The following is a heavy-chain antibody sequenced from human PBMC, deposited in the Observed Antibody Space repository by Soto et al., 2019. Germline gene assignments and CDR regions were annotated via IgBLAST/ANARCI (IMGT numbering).Heavy chain of an antibody. Sequence: EVQLVESGGGLVQPGGSLRLSCAASGFTFNDFWMNWVRQAPGKGLEWVARVNQDGNEKYYVDSLKGRFTISRDNAKNSIYLQMDSLRVEDTAVYYCARRGIGVAGIFDYWGQGALVTVSS. CDR2: VNQDGNEK. V-gene: IGHV3-7*03. J-gene: IGHJ4*02. CDR1: GFTFNDFW. CDR3: ARRGIGVAGIFDY. D-gene: IGHD6-19*01.